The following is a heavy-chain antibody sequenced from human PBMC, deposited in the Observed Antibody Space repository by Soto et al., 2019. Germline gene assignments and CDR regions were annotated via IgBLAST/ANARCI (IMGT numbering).Heavy chain of an antibody. CDR3: ARDYEAAAYDAFDI. D-gene: IGHD2-2*01. J-gene: IGHJ3*02. Sequence: GASVKVSCKASGGTFGNSAISWVRQAPGQGLEWMGGIIPIFPTPDYAQKFQGRVTMTRDTSTSTVYMELSSLRSEDTAVYYCARDYEAAAYDAFDIWGQGTMVTVSS. V-gene: IGHV1-69*05. CDR1: GGTFGNSA. CDR2: IIPIFPTP.